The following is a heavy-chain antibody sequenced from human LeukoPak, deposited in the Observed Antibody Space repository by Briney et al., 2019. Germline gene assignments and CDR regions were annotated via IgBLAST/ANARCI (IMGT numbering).Heavy chain of an antibody. CDR1: GYSISSGYY. J-gene: IGHJ6*03. D-gene: IGHD5-18*01. Sequence: SETLSLTCTVSGYSISSGYYWGWIRQPPGKGLEWIGSIYRSGSMYYNPSLKSRVTISVDTSKNQFSLKLSSVTAADTAVYYCARVKRGYSYGPLEYYYFYMDVWGKGTTVTVSS. CDR3: ARVKRGYSYGPLEYYYFYMDV. V-gene: IGHV4-38-2*02. CDR2: IYRSGSM.